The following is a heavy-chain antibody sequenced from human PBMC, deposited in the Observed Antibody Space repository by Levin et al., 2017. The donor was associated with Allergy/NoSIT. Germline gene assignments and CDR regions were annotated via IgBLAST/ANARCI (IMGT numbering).Heavy chain of an antibody. Sequence: PGGSLRLSCVVSGFTFSSYNMNWVRQTPGKGLEWVASISGKYDFIYYGDSVKGRFTISRDNAKNSLYLQMNSLGAEDTALYYCARTNVIRGRGFDSWGQGTWVTVSS. J-gene: IGHJ4*02. CDR3: ARTNVIRGRGFDS. CDR2: ISGKYDFI. V-gene: IGHV3-21*01. D-gene: IGHD3-10*01. CDR1: GFTFSSYN.